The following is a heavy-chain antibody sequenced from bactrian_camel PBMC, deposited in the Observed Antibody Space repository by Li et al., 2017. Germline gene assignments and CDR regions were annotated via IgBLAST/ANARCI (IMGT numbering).Heavy chain of an antibody. CDR2: IYNDGSNI. J-gene: IGHJ4*01. D-gene: IGHD6*01. V-gene: IGHV3-2*01. CDR3: ATVSWYYDH. CDR1: GFTFSGYY. Sequence: HVQLVESGGGLVQPGGSLKLSCAVSGFTFSGYYITWVRQAPGKGLEWVCSIYNDGSNIYYADSVTGLFTVSRDSAKNTVSLQMNSLKSEDTALYYCATVSWYYDHWGQGTQVTVS.